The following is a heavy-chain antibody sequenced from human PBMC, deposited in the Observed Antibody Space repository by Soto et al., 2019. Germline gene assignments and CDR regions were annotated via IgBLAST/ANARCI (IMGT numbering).Heavy chain of an antibody. CDR1: GFIFSTYG. CDR2: ISYDGSNQ. D-gene: IGHD2-8*02. V-gene: IGHV3-30*18. Sequence: QVQLVESGGGVVQPGRSLRLSCAASGFIFSTYGMHWVRQAPGKGLEWVAVISYDGSNQYFEDSVKGRFTISRDNSKNTLYLQMNSLRLEDTALYYCAKSWSGSQGAFDMWGQGTMVIVSA. CDR3: AKSWSGSQGAFDM. J-gene: IGHJ3*02.